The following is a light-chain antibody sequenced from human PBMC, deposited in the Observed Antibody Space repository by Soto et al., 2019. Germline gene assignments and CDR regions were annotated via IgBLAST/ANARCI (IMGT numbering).Light chain of an antibody. CDR1: QSLLHTSGDNY. CDR3: MQAQQIPRT. J-gene: IGKJ1*01. Sequence: DIVMTQSPLSLSVTPGEPASISCRSSQSLLHTSGDNYLDWYLQRPGQSPPLLIYLGSKRASGVSDRVSGSGSGTRFTLRISRVDAEDVGFYYCMQAQQIPRTFGQGTKVDIK. CDR2: LGS. V-gene: IGKV2-28*01.